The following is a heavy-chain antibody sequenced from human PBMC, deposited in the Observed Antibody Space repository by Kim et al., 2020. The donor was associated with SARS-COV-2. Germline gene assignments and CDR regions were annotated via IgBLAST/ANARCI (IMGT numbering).Heavy chain of an antibody. CDR1: GLTVSTNF. CDR3: ARSYCSSSSCNYGMDV. CDR2: LYTDGRT. Sequence: GGSLRLSCAASGLTVSTNFMTWVRQAPGKGLEWVSVLYTDGRTYYGDSVKDRFTISRDNSKNTLYLQMDSVRDEDTALYYCARSYCSSSSCNYGMDVWG. D-gene: IGHD2-2*01. V-gene: IGHV3-53*01. J-gene: IGHJ6*02.